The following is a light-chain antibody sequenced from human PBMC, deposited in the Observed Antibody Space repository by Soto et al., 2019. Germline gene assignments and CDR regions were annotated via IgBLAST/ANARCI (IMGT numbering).Light chain of an antibody. CDR2: AAS. CDR3: QQYNSYSRT. J-gene: IGKJ1*01. V-gene: IGKV1-39*01. CDR1: QSISSY. Sequence: DIQMTQSPSSLSASVGDRVTITCRASQSISSYLNWYQQKPGKAPKVLIYAASSLQSGVPPRFSGSGSGTDFTLIISSLQPEDFASYYCQQYNSYSRTFGQGTKVEIK.